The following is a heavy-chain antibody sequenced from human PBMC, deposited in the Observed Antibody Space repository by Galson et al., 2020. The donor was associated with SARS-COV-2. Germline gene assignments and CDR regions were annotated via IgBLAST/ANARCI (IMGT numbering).Heavy chain of an antibody. CDR1: GFTFDDYA. J-gene: IGHJ6*03. V-gene: IGHV3-9*01. CDR3: ALDVYMDV. Sequence: GGSLRLSCAASGFTFDDYAMHWVRQAPGKGLEWVSGISWNSGSIGYADSVKGRFTISRDNAKNSLYLQMNSLRAEDTALYYCALDVYMDVWGKGTTVTVSS. CDR2: ISWNSGSI.